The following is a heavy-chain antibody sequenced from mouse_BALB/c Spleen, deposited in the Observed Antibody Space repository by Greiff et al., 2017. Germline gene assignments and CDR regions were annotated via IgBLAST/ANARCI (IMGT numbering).Heavy chain of an antibody. J-gene: IGHJ3*01. D-gene: IGHD2-10*02. CDR2: ISSGSSTI. V-gene: IGHV5-17*02. CDR3: ARGYGNPWFAY. CDR1: GFTFSSFG. Sequence: VQLKESGGGLVQPGGSRKLSCAASGFTFSSFGMHWVRQAPEKGLEWVAYISSGSSTIYYADTVKGRFTISRDNPKNTLFLQMTSLRSEDTAMYYCARGYGNPWFAYWGQGTLVTVSA.